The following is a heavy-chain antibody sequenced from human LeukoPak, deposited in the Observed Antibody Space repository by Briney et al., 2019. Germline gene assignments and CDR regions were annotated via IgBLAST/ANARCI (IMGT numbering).Heavy chain of an antibody. Sequence: SETLSLTCTVSGGSISSGDYYWSWIRQLPGKGLEWIGYIHYTGSTYYKPSLKSRLIISVDTSQNQFYLRLTSVTAADTAVYHCARLELRYFDWLLHPWGQGTLITVSS. D-gene: IGHD3-9*01. CDR1: GGSISSGDYY. CDR3: ARLELRYFDWLLHP. V-gene: IGHV4-31*03. CDR2: IHYTGST. J-gene: IGHJ5*02.